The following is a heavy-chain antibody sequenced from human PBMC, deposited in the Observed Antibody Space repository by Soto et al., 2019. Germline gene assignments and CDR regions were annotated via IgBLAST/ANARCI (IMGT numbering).Heavy chain of an antibody. V-gene: IGHV1-69*06. J-gene: IGHJ3*02. CDR1: GGTFSIYA. D-gene: IGHD5-12*01. CDR3: ASGFKMATIQDASDI. CDR2: IIPIFGTA. Sequence: SVKVYCPASGGTFSIYAISWVRQAPGQGLEWMGGIIPIFGTANYAQKFQGRVTITADKSTSTAYMELSSLRSEDTAVYYCASGFKMATIQDASDIWGQGTIVTV.